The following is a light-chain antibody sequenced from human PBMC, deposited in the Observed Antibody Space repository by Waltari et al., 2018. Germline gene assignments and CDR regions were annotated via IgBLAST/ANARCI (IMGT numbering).Light chain of an antibody. CDR3: CSYAGTWL. Sequence: QSALTQPASMSASPGQSIPISCTATNNDVGTYDLVSWYQQPPGRAPKLLIFQGTKQPSEVSGRFSGSKFADTASLTISGLQPEDEADYYCCSYAGTWLFGGGTKVTVL. J-gene: IGLJ3*02. CDR2: QGT. CDR1: NNDVGTYDL. V-gene: IGLV2-23*01.